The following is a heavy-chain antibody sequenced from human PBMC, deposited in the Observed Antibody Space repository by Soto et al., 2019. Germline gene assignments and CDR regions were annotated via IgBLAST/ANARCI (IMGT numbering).Heavy chain of an antibody. J-gene: IGHJ6*02. CDR2: ISYDGSNK. CDR3: AKDPLVDYDSSGRPAGYYYGMDV. CDR1: GFTFSSYG. V-gene: IGHV3-30*18. D-gene: IGHD3-22*01. Sequence: GGSLRLSCAASGFTFSSYGMHWVRQAPGKGLEWVAVISYDGSNKYYADSVKGRFTISRDNSKNTLYLQMNSLRAEDTAVYYCAKDPLVDYDSSGRPAGYYYGMDVWGQGTTVTVSS.